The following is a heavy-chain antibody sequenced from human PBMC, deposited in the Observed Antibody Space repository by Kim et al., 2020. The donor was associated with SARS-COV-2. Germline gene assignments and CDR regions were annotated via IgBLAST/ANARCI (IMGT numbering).Heavy chain of an antibody. CDR1: GYTFTGYY. V-gene: IGHV1-2*02. Sequence: ASVKVSCKASGYTFTGYYMHWVRQAPGQGLEWMGWINPNSGCTNYAQKFQGRVTMTWDTSISTAYMELSRLNSDDTAVYYCARGSPTSTTGRGFDPWGQGTLVTVSS. CDR3: ARGSPTSTTGRGFDP. CDR2: INPNSGCT. J-gene: IGHJ5*02. D-gene: IGHD3-10*01.